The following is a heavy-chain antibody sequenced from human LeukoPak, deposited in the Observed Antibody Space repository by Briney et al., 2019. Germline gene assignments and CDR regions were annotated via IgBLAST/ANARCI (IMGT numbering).Heavy chain of an antibody. CDR3: ARDNFQHGGDNYGSHCFDY. Sequence: GRSLRLSCVASGFTFSSYSMHWVRQAPGKGLGWVAVMSHEGINKYCADSVKGRFTISRDISKDTLYLQMNSLRAEDTAVYYCARDNFQHGGDNYGSHCFDYWGQGTLVAVSS. J-gene: IGHJ4*02. D-gene: IGHD5-18*01. CDR1: GFTFSSYS. CDR2: MSHEGINK. V-gene: IGHV3-30*04.